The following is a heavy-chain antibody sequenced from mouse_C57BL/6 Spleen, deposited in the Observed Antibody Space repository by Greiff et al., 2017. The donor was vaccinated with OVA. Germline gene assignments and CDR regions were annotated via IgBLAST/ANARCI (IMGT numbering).Heavy chain of an antibody. CDR3: GREYGSQPSMDY. CDR1: GYTFTSYW. Sequence: VQLQQPGAELVRPGSSVKLSCKASGYTFTSYWMHWVKQRPIQGLEWIGNIDPSDSETHYNQKFKDKATLTVDKSSSTAYMLHSSLTSEDSAVYYCGREYGSQPSMDYWGQGTSVTVSS. D-gene: IGHD1-1*01. CDR2: IDPSDSET. J-gene: IGHJ4*01. V-gene: IGHV1-52*01.